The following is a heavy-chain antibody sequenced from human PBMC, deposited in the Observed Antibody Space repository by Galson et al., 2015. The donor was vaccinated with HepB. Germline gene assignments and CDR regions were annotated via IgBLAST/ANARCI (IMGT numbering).Heavy chain of an antibody. CDR3: AKNRHYEFWIYDFDN. V-gene: IGHV3-23*01. CDR2: ISGSGHST. CDR1: GFTFSSYA. D-gene: IGHD3-3*01. Sequence: SLRLSCAASGFTFSSYAMTWVRQAPGEGLEWVSAISGSGHSTYYADSVKGRFTISRDNSKNTLYLQMNSLRAEDTAVYYCAKNRHYEFWIYDFDNWGQGTLGTGSS. J-gene: IGHJ4*02.